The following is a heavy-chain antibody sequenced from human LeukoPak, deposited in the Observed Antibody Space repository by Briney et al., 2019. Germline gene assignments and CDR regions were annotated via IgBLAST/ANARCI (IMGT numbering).Heavy chain of an antibody. CDR1: GFTFSSNY. Sequence: GGSLRLSCAASGFTFSSNYMSWVRQAPGKGLEWVSVIYSGGKTNYADSVRGRFTISRDISKNTLYLQMNSLRAEDTAVYYCARGVANYYDNSGYQNWGQGTLVTVSS. J-gene: IGHJ4*02. V-gene: IGHV3-53*01. D-gene: IGHD3-22*01. CDR2: IYSGGKT. CDR3: ARGVANYYDNSGYQN.